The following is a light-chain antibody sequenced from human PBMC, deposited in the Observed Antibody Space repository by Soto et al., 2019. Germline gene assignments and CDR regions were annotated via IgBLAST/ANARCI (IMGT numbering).Light chain of an antibody. J-gene: IGKJ1*01. CDR2: DAS. Sequence: DIQMTQSPSTLPASVGDRVTITCRASQSVSGRLAWYQQKPGEAPKLLIYDASALPRGVPSRFSGSGSGTKFTLTIASLQPDDFATYYCQQYENFSGTFGPGTKVDIK. CDR1: QSVSGR. CDR3: QQYENFSGT. V-gene: IGKV1-5*01.